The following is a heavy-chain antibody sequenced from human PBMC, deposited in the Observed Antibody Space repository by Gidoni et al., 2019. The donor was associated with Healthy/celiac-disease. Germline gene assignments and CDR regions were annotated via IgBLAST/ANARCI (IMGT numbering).Heavy chain of an antibody. Sequence: EVQLVESGGGLVKPGGSLRLSCAASGFTFSSYSMTWVRQAPGKGREWVSSISSSSSYRYYADSVKGRFTISRDNAKNSLYLQMNSLRAEDTAVYYCARDIGYSSGWYWYYYYGMDVWGQGTTVTVSS. CDR3: ARDIGYSSGWYWYYYYGMDV. CDR2: ISSSSSYR. J-gene: IGHJ6*02. D-gene: IGHD6-19*01. CDR1: GFTFSSYS. V-gene: IGHV3-21*01.